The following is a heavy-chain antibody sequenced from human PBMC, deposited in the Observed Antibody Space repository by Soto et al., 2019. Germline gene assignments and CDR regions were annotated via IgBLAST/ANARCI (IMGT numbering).Heavy chain of an antibody. J-gene: IGHJ3*02. CDR1: GGTFSSYA. CDR2: IIPIFGTA. V-gene: IGHV1-69*13. CDR3: ATLYYYDSSGSGAAFDI. Sequence: ASVKVSCKASGGTFSSYAISWVRQAPGQGLEWMGGIIPIFGTANYAQKFQGRVTITADESTSTAYMELSSLRSEDTAVYYCATLYYYDSSGSGAAFDIWGQGTMVTVSS. D-gene: IGHD3-22*01.